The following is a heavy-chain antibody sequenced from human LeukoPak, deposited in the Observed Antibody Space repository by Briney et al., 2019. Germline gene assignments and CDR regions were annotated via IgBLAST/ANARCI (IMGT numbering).Heavy chain of an antibody. Sequence: SETLSLTCTVSGDSISPYYWSWIRQPAGRGLEWIGRIFSTGSTNYNPSLKSRVTISVDTSKNQFSLKLSSVTAADTAVYYCARHYYDSSGFVIWGQGTMVTVSS. CDR3: ARHYYDSSGFVI. CDR1: GDSISPYY. D-gene: IGHD3-22*01. J-gene: IGHJ3*02. V-gene: IGHV4-4*07. CDR2: IFSTGST.